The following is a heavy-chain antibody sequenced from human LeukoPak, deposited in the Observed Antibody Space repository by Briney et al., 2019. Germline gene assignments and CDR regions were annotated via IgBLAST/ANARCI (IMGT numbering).Heavy chain of an antibody. V-gene: IGHV3-53*01. Sequence: GGSLRLSCATSGFTVGSNYMSWVRQAPGRGLEWVSVIYSGGSTYYADSVKGRFTISRDNSKNTLYLQMNSLRAEDTAVYYCARGYGPYYGPIDYWGQGTLVTVSS. CDR1: GFTVGSNY. CDR2: IYSGGST. J-gene: IGHJ4*02. D-gene: IGHD3-16*01. CDR3: ARGYGPYYGPIDY.